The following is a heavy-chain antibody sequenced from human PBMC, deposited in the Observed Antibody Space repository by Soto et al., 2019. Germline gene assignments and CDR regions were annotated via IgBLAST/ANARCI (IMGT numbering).Heavy chain of an antibody. J-gene: IGHJ4*02. CDR2: IDNDGRST. CDR3: AVVRDFWSG. Sequence: VQLVESGGGLVQPGGSLRLSCAASGFSFSGYWMNWVRQAPGKGLVWVAHIDNDGRSTTYADSVKGRFTISRDNAKNTLYLQMNSLRAEDTAVYYCAVVRDFWSGWGQGTLVTISS. V-gene: IGHV3-74*01. D-gene: IGHD3-3*01. CDR1: GFSFSGYW.